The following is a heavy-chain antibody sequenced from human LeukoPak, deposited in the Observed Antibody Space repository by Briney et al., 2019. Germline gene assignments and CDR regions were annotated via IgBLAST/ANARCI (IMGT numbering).Heavy chain of an antibody. CDR2: ISGSGGST. D-gene: IGHD5-18*01. CDR1: GFTFSNFG. V-gene: IGHV3-23*01. J-gene: IGHJ4*02. Sequence: GGSLRLSCAASGFTFSNFGINWVRQAPGKGLEWVSTISGSGGSTYYADSVKGRFTISRDNSKNTLYLQMNNLRVEDTAVFYCANTGQGYTYGFDYWGQGTLVTVSP. CDR3: ANTGQGYTYGFDY.